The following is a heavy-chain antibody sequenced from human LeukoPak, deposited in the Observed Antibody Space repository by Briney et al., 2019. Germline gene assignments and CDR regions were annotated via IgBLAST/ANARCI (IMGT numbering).Heavy chain of an antibody. CDR2: INPNCGGT. Sequence: ASVKVSCKASGYMFINFYIHWVRQAPGQGLEWMGWINPNCGGTNYAQKFQGRVTMTRDASISTAYMELSSLRSDDTAVYYCTRLDSSYNRFDSWGQGTLVTVSS. J-gene: IGHJ5*01. CDR3: TRLDSSYNRFDS. CDR1: GYMFINFY. V-gene: IGHV1-2*02. D-gene: IGHD3-22*01.